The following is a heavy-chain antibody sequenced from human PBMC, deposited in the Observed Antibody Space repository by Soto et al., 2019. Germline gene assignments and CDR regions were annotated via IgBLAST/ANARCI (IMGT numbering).Heavy chain of an antibody. Sequence: PGGSRRLSCAASGFPFDSYTMHGVGQGPGKGPQWISLISWDGGRMLYSDSVKGRFTISRDNSKNSLYLQMSVLTTEDTALYYCARDSYDVLTGQKRYFDSWGQGTLVTVSS. D-gene: IGHD3-9*01. J-gene: IGHJ4*02. CDR1: GFPFDSYT. CDR2: ISWDGGRM. CDR3: ARDSYDVLTGQKRYFDS. V-gene: IGHV3-43*01.